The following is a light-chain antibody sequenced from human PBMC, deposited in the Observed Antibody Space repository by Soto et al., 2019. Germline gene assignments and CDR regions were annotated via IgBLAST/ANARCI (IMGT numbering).Light chain of an antibody. V-gene: IGLV1-40*01. Sequence: QSVLTQPPSVSGAPGQRVTISCTGSSSNIGAGYDVHWYQQLPGTAPKLLIYGNSNRPSGVPDRFSGSKSGTSASLAITGLQAEDEADYYCQSYYSSLSGLLFRGGTKLTVL. J-gene: IGLJ2*01. CDR3: QSYYSSLSGLL. CDR2: GNS. CDR1: SSNIGAGYD.